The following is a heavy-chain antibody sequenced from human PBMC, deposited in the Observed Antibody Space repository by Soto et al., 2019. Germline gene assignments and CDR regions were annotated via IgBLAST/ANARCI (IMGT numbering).Heavy chain of an antibody. V-gene: IGHV1-18*01. CDR1: GNTIASYG. Sequence: ASVKVSCKASGNTIASYGISWVRQAPGQGLEWMGWISPYNGDTEYSQKLQDRLTMTTDTSASTAYVELRNLRSDDTAVYYCARLPKSYFYYYGMDVWGQGTTVTVSS. J-gene: IGHJ6*02. CDR3: ARLPKSYFYYYGMDV. CDR2: ISPYNGDT.